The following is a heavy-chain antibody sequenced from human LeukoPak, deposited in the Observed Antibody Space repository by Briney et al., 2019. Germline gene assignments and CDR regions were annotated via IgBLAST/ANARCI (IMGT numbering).Heavy chain of an antibody. D-gene: IGHD7-27*01. CDR3: ARSAGVNYFDY. V-gene: IGHV4-31*03. CDR2: IYYSEST. CDR1: GGSISSGNYY. J-gene: IGHJ4*02. Sequence: SETLPLTCTVFGGSISSGNYYWNWIRQHPGKGLEWIGYIYYSESTYSNPSLKSRVTISMDTSKNQFSLKLSSVTVADTAVYFCARSAGVNYFDYWGQGTLVTVSS.